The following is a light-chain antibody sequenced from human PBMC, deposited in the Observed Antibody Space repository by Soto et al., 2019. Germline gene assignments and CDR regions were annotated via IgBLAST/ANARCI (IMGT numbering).Light chain of an antibody. CDR2: GAS. CDR1: QSVSSSY. Sequence: EIWLTQSPATLSVSPGERATLSCGARQSVSSSYLAWFQQKPGLAPSLLIYGASSRATGIPDRFSGSGSGTDFTLTISRLEPEDFAVYYCQQSGSSPWTFGQGTKVDIK. V-gene: IGKV3D-20*01. J-gene: IGKJ1*01. CDR3: QQSGSSPWT.